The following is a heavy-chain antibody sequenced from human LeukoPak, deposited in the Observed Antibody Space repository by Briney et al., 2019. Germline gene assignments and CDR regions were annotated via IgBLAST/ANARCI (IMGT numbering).Heavy chain of an antibody. J-gene: IGHJ3*02. CDR2: IWYDGSNK. Sequence: PGGSLRLSCAASGFTFSSYGMHWVRQAPGKGLEWVAVIWYDGSNKYYEDSVKGRFTISRDNSKNTLYLQMNSLRAEDTAVYYCARGDSSSWYLGAFDIWGQGTMVTVSS. V-gene: IGHV3-33*01. D-gene: IGHD6-13*01. CDR1: GFTFSSYG. CDR3: ARGDSSSWYLGAFDI.